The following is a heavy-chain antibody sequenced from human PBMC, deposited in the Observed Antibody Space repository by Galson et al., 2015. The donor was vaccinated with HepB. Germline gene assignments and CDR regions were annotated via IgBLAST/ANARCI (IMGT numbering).Heavy chain of an antibody. V-gene: IGHV3-23*01. Sequence: LRLSCAASGFTFSSYAMSWVRQAPGKGLEWVSIISGSGGGTYYADSVKGRFTISRDDSKNTLYLQMSSLRAEDTAVYYCAKDDGATECYYDYWGQGTLVTVSS. CDR3: AKDDGATECYYDY. CDR1: GFTFSSYA. D-gene: IGHD2-15*01. CDR2: ISGSGGGT. J-gene: IGHJ4*02.